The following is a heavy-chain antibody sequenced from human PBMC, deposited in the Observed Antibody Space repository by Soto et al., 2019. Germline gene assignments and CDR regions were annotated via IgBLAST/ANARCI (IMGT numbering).Heavy chain of an antibody. Sequence: QVQLVQSGAEVKKPGSSVKVSCKASGGTFSSYAISWVRQAPGQGLEWMGGIIPIFGTANYAQKFQGRVTITADESTSTDYMELSSVRSEDTAVYYCARDRCSGGSCYSYFDYWGQGTLVTVSS. D-gene: IGHD2-15*01. J-gene: IGHJ4*02. CDR3: ARDRCSGGSCYSYFDY. CDR1: GGTFSSYA. CDR2: IIPIFGTA. V-gene: IGHV1-69*12.